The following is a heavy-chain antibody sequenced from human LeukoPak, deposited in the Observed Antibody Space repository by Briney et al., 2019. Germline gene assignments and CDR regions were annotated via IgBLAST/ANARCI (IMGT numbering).Heavy chain of an antibody. CDR1: GXSFTSYC. CDR3: ASAAGSGSSDY. Sequence: GESLKISFKGSGXSFTSYCISWVRQMPGKVLEWMVRIDPSDSYTNYSPSFQGHVTISADKSISTAYLQWSSLKASDTAMYYCASAAGSGSSDYWGQGTLVTVSS. V-gene: IGHV5-10-1*01. CDR2: IDPSDSYT. D-gene: IGHD3-10*01. J-gene: IGHJ4*02.